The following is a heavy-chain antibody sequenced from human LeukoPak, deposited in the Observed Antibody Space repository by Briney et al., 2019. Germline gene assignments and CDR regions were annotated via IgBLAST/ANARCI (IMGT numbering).Heavy chain of an antibody. Sequence: LRLSCAASGFTFSSCAMSWIRQPPGKGLEWVGEINHSGSSNYNPSLKSRVTISVDTSKNQFSLKLSSVTAADTAVYYCARGTNYDILTGYLGAYYFDYWGQGTLVTVSS. CDR2: INHSGSS. V-gene: IGHV4-34*01. CDR1: GFTFSSCA. CDR3: ARGTNYDILTGYLGAYYFDY. D-gene: IGHD3-9*01. J-gene: IGHJ4*02.